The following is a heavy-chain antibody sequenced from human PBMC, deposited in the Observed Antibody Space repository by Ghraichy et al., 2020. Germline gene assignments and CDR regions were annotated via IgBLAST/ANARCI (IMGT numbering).Heavy chain of an antibody. CDR1: GYTFTGYY. D-gene: IGHD5-12*01. V-gene: IGHV1-2*06. CDR3: AREGSGYDKRGLDY. CDR2: INPNSGGT. Sequence: ASVKVSCKASGYTFTGYYMHWVRQAPGQGLEWMGRINPNSGGTNYAQKFQGRVTMTRDTSISTAYMELSRLRSDDTAVYYCAREGSGYDKRGLDYWGQGTLVTVSS. J-gene: IGHJ4*02.